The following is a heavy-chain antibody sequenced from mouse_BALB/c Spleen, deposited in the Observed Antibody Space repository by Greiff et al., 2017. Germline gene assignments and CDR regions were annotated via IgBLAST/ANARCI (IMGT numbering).Heavy chain of an antibody. CDR1: GYAFSSYW. V-gene: IGHV1-80*01. J-gene: IGHJ2*01. CDR3: AREGTGTDYFDY. D-gene: IGHD4-1*01. Sequence: QVQLQQSGAELVRPGSSVKISCKASGYAFSSYWMNWVKQRPGQGLEWIGQIYPGDGDTNYNGKFKGKATLTADKSSSTAYMQLSSLTSEDSAVYFCAREGTGTDYFDYWGQGTTLTVSS. CDR2: IYPGDGDT.